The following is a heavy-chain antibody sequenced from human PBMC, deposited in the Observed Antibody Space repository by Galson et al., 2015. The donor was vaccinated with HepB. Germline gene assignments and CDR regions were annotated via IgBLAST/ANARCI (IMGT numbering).Heavy chain of an antibody. CDR3: ARQLGSSGWFDY. CDR1: GGSISSSSYY. CDR2: IYYSGST. Sequence: SLTCTVSGGSISSSSYYWGWIRQPPGKGLEWIGSIYYSGSTYYNPSLKSRVTISVDTSKNQFSLKLSSVTAADTAVYYCARQLGSSGWFDYWGQGTLVTVSS. D-gene: IGHD6-19*01. J-gene: IGHJ4*02. V-gene: IGHV4-39*01.